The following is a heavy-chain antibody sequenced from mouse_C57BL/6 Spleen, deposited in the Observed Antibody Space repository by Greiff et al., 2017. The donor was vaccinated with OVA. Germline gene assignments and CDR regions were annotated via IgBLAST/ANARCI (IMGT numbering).Heavy chain of an antibody. D-gene: IGHD1-1*01. J-gene: IGHJ4*01. CDR3: ARRGRYYAGAMDY. CDR2: INPNNGGT. Sequence: VQLQQSGPELVKPGASVKMSCKASGYTFTDYNMHWVKQSHGKSLEWIGYINPNNGGTSYNQKFKGKATLTVNKSSSTAYMELRSLTSEDSAVYYCARRGRYYAGAMDYWGQGTSVTVSS. CDR1: GYTFTDYN. V-gene: IGHV1-22*01.